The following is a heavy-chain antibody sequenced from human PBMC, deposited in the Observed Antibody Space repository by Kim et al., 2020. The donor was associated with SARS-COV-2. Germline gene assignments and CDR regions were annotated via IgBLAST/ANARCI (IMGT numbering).Heavy chain of an antibody. D-gene: IGHD5-18*01. J-gene: IGHJ4*02. CDR2: IGNTGNST. CDR1: GFTFTSYA. Sequence: GGSLRLSCVASGFTFTSYAMSWVRQAPGKGLEWVSGIGNTGNSTYYAVSVKGRFTISRDNSKNTLYLQMNSLRAEDTALYYCAKGQYSYVYSASDSWGQGTLVTASP. CDR3: AKGQYSYVYSASDS. V-gene: IGHV3-23*01.